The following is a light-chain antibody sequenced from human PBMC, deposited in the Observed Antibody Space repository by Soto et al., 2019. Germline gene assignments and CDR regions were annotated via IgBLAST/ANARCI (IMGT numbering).Light chain of an antibody. Sequence: QSVLTQPASGSGSPGQSITISCTGTSSDVGGYNYVSWYQRHPGKAPKLMIYDVSNRPSGVSNRFSGSKSGNTASLTISGLQAEDEADYYCSSYTSSSTPRYVFGTGTKVTVL. V-gene: IGLV2-14*01. CDR3: SSYTSSSTPRYV. CDR2: DVS. J-gene: IGLJ1*01. CDR1: SSDVGGYNY.